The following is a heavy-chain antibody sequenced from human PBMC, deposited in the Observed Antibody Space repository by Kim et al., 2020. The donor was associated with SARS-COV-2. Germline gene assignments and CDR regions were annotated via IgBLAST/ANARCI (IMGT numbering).Heavy chain of an antibody. D-gene: IGHD3-10*01. V-gene: IGHV4-59*01. CDR1: GGSISSYY. CDR3: ARGNVYYSSGSYLYYFDS. CDR2: IYYTGST. J-gene: IGHJ4*02. Sequence: SETLSLTCTVSGGSISSYYWNWIRQPPGKGLEWIGYIYYTGSTNYNPSLKSRVTISVDTSKNQFSLKLSSGTDADTAVYYCARGNVYYSSGSYLYYFDSWRRSTLDT.